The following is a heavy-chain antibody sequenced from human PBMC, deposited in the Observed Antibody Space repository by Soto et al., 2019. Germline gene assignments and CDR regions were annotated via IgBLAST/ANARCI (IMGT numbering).Heavy chain of an antibody. CDR3: ARRRGSSGWKTNFDY. CDR2: INSDGSST. Sequence: EAQLVESGGGLVQPGGSLRLSCAASGFTFSSYWMHWVRQAPGKGLVWVSRINSDGSSTSYADSVKGRFTISRDNAKNTLYLQLNSLRAEDTAVYYCARRRGSSGWKTNFDYWGQGTLVTVSS. CDR1: GFTFSSYW. D-gene: IGHD6-19*01. J-gene: IGHJ4*02. V-gene: IGHV3-74*02.